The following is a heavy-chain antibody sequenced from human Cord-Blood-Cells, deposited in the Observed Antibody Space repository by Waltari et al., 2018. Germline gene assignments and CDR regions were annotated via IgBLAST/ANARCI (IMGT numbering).Heavy chain of an antibody. V-gene: IGHV4-38-2*02. D-gene: IGHD3-16*01. J-gene: IGHJ4*02. CDR1: GYSISSGYY. CDR2: IYHSGST. Sequence: QVQLQESGPGLVKPSETLSLTCAVSGYSISSGYYWGWIRQPPGKGLEWIGSIYHSGSTYSTPPLKGLVSIPVDTSKNQSSLMRSSVTAADTAVYYGAREGPLGGGDYWGQGTLVTVSS. CDR3: AREGPLGGGDY.